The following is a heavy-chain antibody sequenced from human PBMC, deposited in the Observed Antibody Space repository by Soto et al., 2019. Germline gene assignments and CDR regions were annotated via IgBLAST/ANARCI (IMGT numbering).Heavy chain of an antibody. J-gene: IGHJ4*02. V-gene: IGHV5-51*01. CDR3: ARQGNVAEGFGY. D-gene: IGHD3-16*01. CDR1: GYKFAYYW. CDR2: IYPSDSDT. Sequence: GESLKISCKGSGYKFAYYWIGWVRHMPGKGLELMGIIYPSDSDTRYSPSFQGQVTISADRSTSTAYLQWDSLKASDSAMFFCARQGNVAEGFGYWGQAALVTVAS.